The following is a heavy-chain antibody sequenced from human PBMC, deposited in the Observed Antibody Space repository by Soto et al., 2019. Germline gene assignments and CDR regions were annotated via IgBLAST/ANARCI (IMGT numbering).Heavy chain of an antibody. CDR3: AREGVRATGSAAAAPFDY. CDR1: GGSISSYY. CDR2: IYYSGST. D-gene: IGHD6-13*01. J-gene: IGHJ4*02. Sequence: SATLSLTCTVSGGSISSYYWSWIRQPPGKGLEWIGYIYYSGSTNYNPSLKSRVTISVDTSKNQFSLKLSSVTAADTAVYYCAREGVRATGSAAAAPFDYWGQGTLVTVSS. V-gene: IGHV4-59*01.